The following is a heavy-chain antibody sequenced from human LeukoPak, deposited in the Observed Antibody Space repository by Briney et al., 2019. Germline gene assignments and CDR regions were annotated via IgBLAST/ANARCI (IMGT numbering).Heavy chain of an antibody. Sequence: GGSLRLSCAASGFTFSSYWMSWVRQAPGKGLEWVANIKQDGSEKYYVDSVKGRFTISRDNAKNSLYLRMNSLRAEDTAVYYCARDAGDCSGGSCYDIFDYWGQGTLVTVSS. V-gene: IGHV3-7*01. CDR1: GFTFSSYW. CDR2: IKQDGSEK. CDR3: ARDAGDCSGGSCYDIFDY. D-gene: IGHD2-15*01. J-gene: IGHJ4*02.